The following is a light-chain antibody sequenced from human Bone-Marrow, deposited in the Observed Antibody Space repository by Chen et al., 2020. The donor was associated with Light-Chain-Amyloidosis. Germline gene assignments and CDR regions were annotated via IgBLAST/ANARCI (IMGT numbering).Light chain of an antibody. V-gene: IGLV6-57*01. Sequence: NFMLTQPHSVSESPGKTVIISCTRSSGSIATNYVQWYQQRPGSSPTTVIYEDDQRPSGVPDRFSGSVDRSSNSASRAIAGLKAEDEAGYYCQSYQGSSQGVFGGGTKLTVL. J-gene: IGLJ3*02. CDR1: SGSIATNY. CDR3: QSYQGSSQGV. CDR2: EDD.